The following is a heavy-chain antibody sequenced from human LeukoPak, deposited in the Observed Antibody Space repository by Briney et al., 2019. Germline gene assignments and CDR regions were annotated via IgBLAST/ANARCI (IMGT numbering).Heavy chain of an antibody. D-gene: IGHD5-24*01. J-gene: IGHJ4*02. CDR1: GYSISSGYY. CDR2: IYHSGST. V-gene: IGHV4-38-2*02. Sequence: SETLSLTCTVSGYSISSGYYWGWIRQPPGKGLEWIGSIYHSGSTYYNPSLKSRVTISVDTSKNQFSLKLSSVTAADTAVYYCAGHVEMATIGDYWGQGTLVTVSS. CDR3: AGHVEMATIGDY.